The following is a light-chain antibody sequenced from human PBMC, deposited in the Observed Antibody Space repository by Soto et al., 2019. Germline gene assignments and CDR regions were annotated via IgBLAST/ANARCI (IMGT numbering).Light chain of an antibody. V-gene: IGLV1-44*01. CDR1: GSNIGSNT. CDR3: ATWDDSLTGYLV. Sequence: QSALTQPPSVSGTPGQRVTISCSGSGSNIGSNTVTWYQQFPGTAPKLLIFNNNQRPSGVPDRFSGSKSGTSASLAISGLQSEDEADYYCATWDDSLTGYLVFGGGTKVTVL. J-gene: IGLJ2*01. CDR2: NNN.